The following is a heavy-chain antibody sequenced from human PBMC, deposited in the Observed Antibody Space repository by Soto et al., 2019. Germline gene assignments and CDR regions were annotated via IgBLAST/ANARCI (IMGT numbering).Heavy chain of an antibody. CDR1: GFTFSSSE. V-gene: IGHV3-48*03. CDR2: IHPSGQPI. CDR3: ARRARR. J-gene: IGHJ3*01. D-gene: IGHD5-12*01. Sequence: EVQLVESGGGLVQPGGSLRLSCAVSGFTFSSSEMYWVRQAPGKGLEWISYIHPSGQPIFYADSVKGRFTISRDNANNSLFLQMNILIAEDTALYYCARRARRWGQGTRVTVSS.